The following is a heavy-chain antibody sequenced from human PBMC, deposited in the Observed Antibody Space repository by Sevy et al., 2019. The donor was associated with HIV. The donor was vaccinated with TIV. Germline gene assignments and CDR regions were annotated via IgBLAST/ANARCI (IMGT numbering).Heavy chain of an antibody. CDR2: ISGSGGST. CDR1: GFTFSSYA. D-gene: IGHD3-3*01. CDR3: AKAYYDFWSGYRAEYYFDY. V-gene: IGHV3-23*01. Sequence: GGSLRLSCAASGFTFSSYAMSWVHQAPGKGLEWVSAISGSGGSTYYAGSVKGRFTISRDNSKNTLYLQMNSLRAEDTAVYYCAKAYYDFWSGYRAEYYFDYWGQGTLVTVSS. J-gene: IGHJ4*02.